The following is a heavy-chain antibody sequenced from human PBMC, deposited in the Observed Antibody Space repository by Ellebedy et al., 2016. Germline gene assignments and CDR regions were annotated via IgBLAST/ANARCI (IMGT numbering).Heavy chain of an antibody. CDR3: AKGGIGETGGLDS. Sequence: GESLKISCAVSGFTFSTYAMTWVRQASGKGLEWVSSISGIDNTAYYADPVKGRFTIFSDISKSTLFLQMNNLGADDTAVYFCAKGGIGETGGLDSWGQGTLVTVSS. D-gene: IGHD6-13*01. V-gene: IGHV3-23*01. J-gene: IGHJ4*02. CDR1: GFTFSTYA. CDR2: ISGIDNTA.